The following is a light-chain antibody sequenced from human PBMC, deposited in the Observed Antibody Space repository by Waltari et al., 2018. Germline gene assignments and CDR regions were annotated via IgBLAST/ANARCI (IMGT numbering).Light chain of an antibody. J-gene: IGKJ4*01. CDR1: QSLSRN. V-gene: IGKV3-15*01. CDR2: AAS. Sequence: EILMTQSPGTLSVSPGETATLSCRASQSLSRNLAWYQLKPGQAPRLLNYAASTGATGIPARFSGSGSGTEFTLTISSLQSEDFAVYYCQQYSDWPPLTFGGGTKVEIK. CDR3: QQYSDWPPLT.